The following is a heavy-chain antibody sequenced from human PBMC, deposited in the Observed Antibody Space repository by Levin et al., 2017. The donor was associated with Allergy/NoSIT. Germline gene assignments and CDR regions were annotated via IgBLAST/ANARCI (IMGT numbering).Heavy chain of an antibody. CDR3: AREGEYYYGSGSYYPSHFDY. V-gene: IGHV3-66*01. J-gene: IGHJ4*02. Sequence: GGSLRLSCAASGFTVSSNYMSWVRQAPGKGLEWVSVIYSGGRRHYADSVKGRFTISRDNSKNTLYLQMNSLRAEDTAVYYGAREGEYYYGSGSYYPSHFDYWGQGTLVTVSS. CDR1: GFTVSSNY. D-gene: IGHD3-10*01. CDR2: IYSGGRR.